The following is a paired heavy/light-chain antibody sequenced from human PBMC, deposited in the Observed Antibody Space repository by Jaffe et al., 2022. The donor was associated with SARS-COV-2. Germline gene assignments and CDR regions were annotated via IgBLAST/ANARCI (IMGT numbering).Heavy chain of an antibody. J-gene: IGHJ5*02. CDR2: IYSSGNA. CDR3: ARAVVDTVATMYGAARRRAVVWFDP. CDR1: GGSVTSDNYY. Sequence: QVQLQESGPGLVKPSQTLSLTCTVSGGSVTSDNYYWSWVRQPAGKGLEWIGHIYSSGNANYNPSLKSRVTISVDTSKNQFSLKLSSVAAADTAVYYCARAVVDTVATMYGAARRRAVVWFDPWGQGTLVTVSS. V-gene: IGHV4-61*02. D-gene: IGHD5-12*01.
Light chain of an antibody. V-gene: IGLV1-47*01. Sequence: QSVLTQPPSASGTPGQRVTISCSGSSSNIGSNYVYWYQQLPGTAPKLLIYRDSRRPSGVPDRFSGSKSGASASLAISGLRSEDEADYYCAAWDDSLSGWVFGGGTKLTVL. CDR3: AAWDDSLSGWV. J-gene: IGLJ3*02. CDR1: SSNIGSNY. CDR2: RDS.